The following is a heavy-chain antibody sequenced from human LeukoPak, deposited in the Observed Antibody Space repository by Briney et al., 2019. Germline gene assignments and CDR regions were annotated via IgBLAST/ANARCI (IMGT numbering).Heavy chain of an antibody. CDR3: ASAWGYSSSSPADY. CDR2: ISYDGSNK. Sequence: GGSLRLSCAASGFTFSSYAMHWVRQAPGKGLEWVAVISYDGSNKYYADSVKGRFTISRDNSKNTLYLQMNSLRAEDTAVYYCASAWGYSSSSPADYWGQGTLVTVSS. D-gene: IGHD6-13*01. V-gene: IGHV3-30-3*01. J-gene: IGHJ4*02. CDR1: GFTFSSYA.